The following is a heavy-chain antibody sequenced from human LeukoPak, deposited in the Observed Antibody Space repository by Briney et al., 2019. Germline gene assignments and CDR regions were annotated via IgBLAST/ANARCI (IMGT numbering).Heavy chain of an antibody. CDR1: GDSVSSNTAA. D-gene: IGHD1-7*01. J-gene: IGHJ6*02. V-gene: IGHV6-1*01. Sequence: SQTLSLTCAISGDSVSSNTAAWSWIRQSPSRGLEWLGRTYYRSKWYNDYAVSVKSRITIDPDTSKNQFSLQLNSVTPEDTAVYYCARGTYVLHVWGQGTTVTVSS. CDR2: TYYRSKWYN. CDR3: ARGTYVLHV.